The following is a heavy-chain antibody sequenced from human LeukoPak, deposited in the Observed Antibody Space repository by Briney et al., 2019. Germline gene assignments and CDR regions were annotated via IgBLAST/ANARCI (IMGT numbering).Heavy chain of an antibody. CDR3: RRIYLGLDTPDY. CDR1: GFRLGDYA. V-gene: IGHV3-49*04. J-gene: IGHJ4*01. CDR2: IRSKGYGGTP. Sequence: GGSLRLSCTASGFRLGDYAMNWVRQAPGKELEWVGYIRSKGYGGTPEYAASVKGRFSISRDDSKSIVYLQMNSLSTEDTAVYCCRRIYLGLDTPDYWGHRTLVTVSS. D-gene: IGHD2-2*02.